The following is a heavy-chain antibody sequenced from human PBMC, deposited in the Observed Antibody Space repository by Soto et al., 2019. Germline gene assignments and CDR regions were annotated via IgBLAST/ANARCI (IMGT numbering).Heavy chain of an antibody. CDR2: IYWDDDK. CDR1: GFSLSTSGVS. Sequence: GSGPTLVNPTQTLTLTCTFSGFSLSTSGVSVGWIRQPPGKALEWLALIYWDDDKRYSPFLKSRLTITKDTSKNQVVLKMTNMDPVNTPTYSCAHGYSETSSFDYGGQGTRATFSS. J-gene: IGHJ4*02. V-gene: IGHV2-5*02. D-gene: IGHD1-26*01. CDR3: AHGYSETSSFDY.